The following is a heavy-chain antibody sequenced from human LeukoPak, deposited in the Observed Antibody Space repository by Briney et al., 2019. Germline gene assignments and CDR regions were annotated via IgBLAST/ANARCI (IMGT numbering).Heavy chain of an antibody. CDR1: GFTFSSYS. CDR2: ISSSSGDK. J-gene: IGHJ4*02. Sequence: GGSLRLSCAASGFTFSSYSMYWVRQAPGKGLEWLSYISSSSGDKYYADSVKGRFTISRDNAKNSLYLQMNSLRAEDTAVYYCASSIWKVFDFWGQGTLVTVSS. D-gene: IGHD3-9*01. V-gene: IGHV3-21*05. CDR3: ASSIWKVFDF.